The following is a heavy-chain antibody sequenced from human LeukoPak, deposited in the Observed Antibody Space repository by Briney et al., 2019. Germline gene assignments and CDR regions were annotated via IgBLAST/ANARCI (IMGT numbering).Heavy chain of an antibody. D-gene: IGHD2-8*02. CDR2: INKDGSQK. V-gene: IGHV3-7*05. CDR1: GFTVSNYW. Sequence: GGSLRLSCAASGFTVSNYWMSWVRQAPGKGPEWVANINKDGSQKLDSVEGRFTISRDNAKNSLYLEMQSLRADDTAVYYCARLYCTGDSCDSCFDYWGQGTLVTVSS. CDR3: ARLYCTGDSCDSCFDY. J-gene: IGHJ4*02.